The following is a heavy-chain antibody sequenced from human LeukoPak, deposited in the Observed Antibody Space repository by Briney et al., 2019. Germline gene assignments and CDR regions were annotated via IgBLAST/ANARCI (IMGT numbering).Heavy chain of an antibody. V-gene: IGHV1-2*02. D-gene: IGHD6-19*01. J-gene: IGHJ4*02. CDR1: GYTFTGYY. CDR3: ARIQRGTYSSGWPDY. Sequence: GASVKVSCKASGYTFTGYYMHWVRQAPGQGLEWMGWINPNSGGTKYAQKFQGRVTMTRDTSISTAYMELRRLRYDDTAVYYCARIQRGTYSSGWPDYWGQGTLVTVSS. CDR2: INPNSGGT.